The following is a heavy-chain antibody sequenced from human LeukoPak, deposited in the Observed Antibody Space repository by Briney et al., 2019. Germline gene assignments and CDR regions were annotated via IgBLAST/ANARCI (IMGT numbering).Heavy chain of an antibody. CDR3: ARAWYYYDSSGYADY. CDR1: GGTFSSYA. V-gene: IGHV1-8*03. J-gene: IGHJ4*02. D-gene: IGHD3-22*01. Sequence: ASVKVSCKASGGTFSSYAISWVRQATGQGLEWMGWMNPNSGNTGYAQKFQGRVTITRNTSISTAYMELSSLRSEDTAVYYCARAWYYYDSSGYADYWGQGXLVTXSS. CDR2: MNPNSGNT.